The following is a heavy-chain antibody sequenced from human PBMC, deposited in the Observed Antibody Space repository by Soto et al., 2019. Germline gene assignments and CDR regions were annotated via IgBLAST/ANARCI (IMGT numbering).Heavy chain of an antibody. CDR1: GFTFSSYG. D-gene: IGHD6-19*01. Sequence: GGSLRLSCAASGFTFSSYGMHWVRQAPGKGLEWVAVISYDGSNKYYADSVKGRFTISRDNSKNTLYLQMNSLRAEDTAVYYCAKDVKDSSGWLFFFDYWGQGTLVTVSS. CDR3: AKDVKDSSGWLFFFDY. J-gene: IGHJ4*02. CDR2: ISYDGSNK. V-gene: IGHV3-30*18.